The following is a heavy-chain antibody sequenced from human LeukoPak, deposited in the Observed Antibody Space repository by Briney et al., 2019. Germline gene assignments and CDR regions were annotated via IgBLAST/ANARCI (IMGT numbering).Heavy chain of an antibody. Sequence: PGGSLRLSCAASGFTFSNAWISWVRQAPGKGLEWVGRIKSKTDGGTTDYAAPVKGRFTISRDDSKNTLYLQMNSLKTEDTAVYYCTTDRYYYDSSGSYYFDYWGQGTLVTVSS. CDR1: GFTFSNAW. V-gene: IGHV3-15*01. J-gene: IGHJ4*02. CDR3: TTDRYYYDSSGSYYFDY. CDR2: IKSKTDGGTT. D-gene: IGHD3-22*01.